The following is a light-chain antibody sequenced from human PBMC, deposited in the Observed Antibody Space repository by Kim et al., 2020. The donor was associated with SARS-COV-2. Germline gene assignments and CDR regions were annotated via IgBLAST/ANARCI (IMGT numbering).Light chain of an antibody. CDR1: SSDVGGYND. V-gene: IGLV2-11*01. J-gene: IGLJ1*01. CDR3: CSYAGSYTYV. CDR2: DVT. Sequence: GSSVTISCIGTSSDVGGYNDVSCYQQHPGKAPKLMIYDVTKRPSGVPDRFSGSKSGNTASLTISGLQAEDEADYYCCSYAGSYTYVFATGTKVTVL.